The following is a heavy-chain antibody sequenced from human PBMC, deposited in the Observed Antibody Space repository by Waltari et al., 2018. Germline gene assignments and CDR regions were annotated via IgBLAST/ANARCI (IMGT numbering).Heavy chain of an antibody. J-gene: IGHJ6*02. CDR1: GPGLSVYD. Sequence: EVQVVESGGTLVPTGGCLRLPCGVTGPGLSVYDVQWFLQPSGKGLEWVGRIEDKTHNYATAYGVSVRGRFTISRHESQNVAYLQMNSLRTEDTALYFCTYYRRDVYSVRYYGMDIWGQGTMVTVSS. CDR3: TYYRRDVYSVRYYGMDI. V-gene: IGHV3-73*02. D-gene: IGHD3-16*02. CDR2: IEDKTHNYAT.